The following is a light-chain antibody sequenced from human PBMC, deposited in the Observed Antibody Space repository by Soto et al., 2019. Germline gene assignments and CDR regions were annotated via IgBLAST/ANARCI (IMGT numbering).Light chain of an antibody. J-gene: IGKJ3*01. CDR2: ATS. CDR1: QGISNW. Sequence: DIQMTQSPSFVSASVGDRVTITCRASQGISNWLAWYQQKPGKAPKLLIYATSNLQGGVPSRFSGRGSGTDFTLTTGSLQPEVSATYYCHQCSSFPLTFGPGTKVDIK. V-gene: IGKV1-12*01. CDR3: HQCSSFPLT.